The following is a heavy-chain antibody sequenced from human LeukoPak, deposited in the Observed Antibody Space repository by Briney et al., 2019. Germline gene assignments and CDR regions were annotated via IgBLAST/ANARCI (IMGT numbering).Heavy chain of an antibody. D-gene: IGHD5-18*01. CDR1: GFTFSSYA. Sequence: PGGSLRLSCAASGFTFSSYAMSWVRQAPGKGLEWVSAISGSGGSTYYADSVKGRFTISRDNSKNTLYLQMNSLRAEDTAVYYCAKGGAYSIQLWPDAFDIWGQGTMVTVSS. CDR3: AKGGAYSIQLWPDAFDI. V-gene: IGHV3-23*01. J-gene: IGHJ3*02. CDR2: ISGSGGST.